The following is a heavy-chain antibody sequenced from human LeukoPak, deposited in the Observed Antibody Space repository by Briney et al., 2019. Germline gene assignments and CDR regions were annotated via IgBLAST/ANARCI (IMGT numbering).Heavy chain of an antibody. CDR3: ASAPGDILTGSYYYYGMDV. CDR2: INSDGSST. V-gene: IGHV3-74*01. Sequence: PGGSLRLSCAASGFTFSSYWMHWVRQAPGKGLVWVSRINSDGSSTSYADSVKGRFTISRDNAKNTLYLQMNSLRAEDTAVYYCASAPGDILTGSYYYYGMDVWGQGTTVTVSS. D-gene: IGHD3-9*01. J-gene: IGHJ6*02. CDR1: GFTFSSYW.